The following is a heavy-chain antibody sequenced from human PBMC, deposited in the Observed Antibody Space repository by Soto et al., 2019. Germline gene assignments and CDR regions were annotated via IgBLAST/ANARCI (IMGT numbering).Heavy chain of an antibody. CDR2: IRWNSGGI. Sequence: GGSLRLSCAASGFNFDDYAMHWVRQAPGKGPEWVAGIRWNSGGIHYADSVKGRFTISRDNAKNSLYLQMNSLRSEDTALYYCAKAYCGADCYFDYWGQGTLVTVSS. V-gene: IGHV3-9*01. CDR3: AKAYCGADCYFDY. J-gene: IGHJ4*02. D-gene: IGHD2-21*02. CDR1: GFNFDDYA.